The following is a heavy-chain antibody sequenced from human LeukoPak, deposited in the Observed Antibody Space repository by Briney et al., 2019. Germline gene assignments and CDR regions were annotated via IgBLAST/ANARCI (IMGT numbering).Heavy chain of an antibody. Sequence: SVKVSCKASGGTFSSYAISWVRQAPGQGLEWMGGIIPIFGTANYAQKFQGRVTITADESTSTAYMELSSLRSEDTAVYYCARDIVVVPAASAVGYYYGMDVWGQGTTVTVSS. CDR2: IIPIFGTA. J-gene: IGHJ6*02. CDR3: ARDIVVVPAASAVGYYYGMDV. D-gene: IGHD2-2*01. V-gene: IGHV1-69*13. CDR1: GGTFSSYA.